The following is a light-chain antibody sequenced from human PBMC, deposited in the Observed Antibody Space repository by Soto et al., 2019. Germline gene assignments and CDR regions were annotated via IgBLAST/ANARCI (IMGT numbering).Light chain of an antibody. V-gene: IGLV2-11*01. CDR3: CSYAGTYTWV. CDR2: DVT. CDR1: SSDVGGYNY. Sequence: QSALTQPRSVSGSPGQSVTIYCTGTSSDVGGYNYVSWYQQHPGKAPKLMIYDVTKRPSGVPDRFSGSKSGNTASLTISGLQADDEADYYCCSYAGTYTWVFGGGTQLTVL. J-gene: IGLJ3*02.